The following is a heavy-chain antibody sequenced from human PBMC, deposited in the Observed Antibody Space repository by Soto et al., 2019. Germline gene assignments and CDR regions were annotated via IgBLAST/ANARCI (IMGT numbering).Heavy chain of an antibody. CDR3: ARDRFHQFGCYGMDV. J-gene: IGHJ6*02. Sequence: EVPLVESGGGLVKPGGSLRLSCAASGFIFNSYWMHWVRQAPGKRLVWVSRINTDESSRSYADSVKGRFTISRDNAKNTLYLKMSSLSAEDMAVYFCARDRFHQFGCYGMDVWGQGTTVTVSS. D-gene: IGHD3-16*01. CDR2: INTDESSR. CDR1: GFIFNSYW. V-gene: IGHV3-74*01.